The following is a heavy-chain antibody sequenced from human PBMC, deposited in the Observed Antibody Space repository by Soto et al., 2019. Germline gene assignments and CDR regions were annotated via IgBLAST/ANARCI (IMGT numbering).Heavy chain of an antibody. D-gene: IGHD2-21*02. J-gene: IGHJ6*02. CDR1: GFTFDDYA. CDR3: AKAVVTAPPGYYYYGMDV. CDR2: ISWNSGSI. Sequence: EVQLVESGGGLVQPGRSLRLSCAASGFTFDDYAMHWVRQAPGKGLEWVSGISWNSGSIGYADSVKGRFTISRDKAKNSLYLQMNSLRAEDTALYYCAKAVVTAPPGYYYYGMDVWGQGTTVTVSS. V-gene: IGHV3-9*01.